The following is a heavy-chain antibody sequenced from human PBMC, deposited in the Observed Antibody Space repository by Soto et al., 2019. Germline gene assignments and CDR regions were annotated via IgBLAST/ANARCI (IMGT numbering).Heavy chain of an antibody. J-gene: IGHJ4*02. D-gene: IGHD6-19*01. CDR2: ISHRGETI. CDR1: GFSLANYP. Sequence: DVQLVEFGGGFIQPGGSLRLSCAASGFSLANYPMNWVRQTPGKGLEWVSYISHRGETIYYTESVQGRFTISRDNARNSMSLQMNSLRDEDTALYYCAKGPHTNVGWPYDFESWGQGVPVTVSS. CDR3: AKGPHTNVGWPYDFES. V-gene: IGHV3-48*02.